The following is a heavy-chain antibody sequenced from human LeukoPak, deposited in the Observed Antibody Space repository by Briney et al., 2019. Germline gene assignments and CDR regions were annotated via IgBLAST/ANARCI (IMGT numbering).Heavy chain of an antibody. D-gene: IGHD3-3*01. CDR2: IKEDDSEI. V-gene: IGHV3-7*01. CDR3: ARDNTAAGFFLYHYGMDA. J-gene: IGHJ6*02. Sequence: GGSLRLSCAASGFTFNFYWMSWVRQAPGKGLEWVASIKEDDSEIHYLDSVRVRFTISRDNAKNSLYLEGNSLRGDDTAVYFCARDNTAAGFFLYHYGMDAWGQGTTVSVSS. CDR1: GFTFNFYW.